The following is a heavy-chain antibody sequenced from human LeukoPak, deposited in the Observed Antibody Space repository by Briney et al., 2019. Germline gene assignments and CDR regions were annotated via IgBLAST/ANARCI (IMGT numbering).Heavy chain of an antibody. CDR3: AKEAYDGSGSPQSAFDI. V-gene: IGHV3-30*18. CDR1: GFTFSSFG. J-gene: IGHJ3*02. Sequence: GGSLRLSCAASGFTFSSFGMHWVRQAPGKGLEWVAVISYDGSNKYYADSVKGRFTISRDNSQNTLYLQMNSLRPEDTAVYYCAKEAYDGSGSPQSAFDIWGQGTMVTVSS. CDR2: ISYDGSNK. D-gene: IGHD3-22*01.